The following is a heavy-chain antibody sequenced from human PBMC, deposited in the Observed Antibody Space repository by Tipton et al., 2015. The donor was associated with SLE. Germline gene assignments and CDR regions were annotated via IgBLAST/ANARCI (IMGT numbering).Heavy chain of an antibody. CDR2: IYYSGST. CDR3: ASEGEHYDYIWGSYRRNWFDP. Sequence: TLSLTCTVSGGSISSYYWSWIRQPPGRGLEWIGYIYYSGSTNYNPTLKSRVTISVDTSKNQFSLKLSSVTAADPAVYYCASEGEHYDYIWGSYRRNWFDPWGQGTLVAVSS. J-gene: IGHJ5*02. D-gene: IGHD3-16*02. V-gene: IGHV4-59*12. CDR1: GGSISSYY.